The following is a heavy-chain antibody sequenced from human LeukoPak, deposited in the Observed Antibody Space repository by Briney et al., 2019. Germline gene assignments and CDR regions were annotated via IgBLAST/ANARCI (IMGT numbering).Heavy chain of an antibody. V-gene: IGHV4-34*01. CDR1: GGSFSGYY. J-gene: IGHJ5*02. CDR3: ASATPVVPAAMWWFDR. Sequence: SETLSLTCAVYGGSFSGYYWSWIRQPPGKGLEWIGEINHSGSTNYNPSLKSRVTISVDTSKNQFSLKLSSVTAADTAVYYCASATPVVPAAMWWFDRWGQGTLVTVSS. CDR2: INHSGST. D-gene: IGHD2-2*01.